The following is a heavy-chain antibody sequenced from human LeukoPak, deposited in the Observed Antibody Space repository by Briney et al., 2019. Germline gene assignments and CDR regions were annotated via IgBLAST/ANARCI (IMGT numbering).Heavy chain of an antibody. CDR1: GPSISSGDYY. D-gene: IGHD3-16*02. Sequence: KPSQTLSLTCTVSGPSISSGDYYWSWIRQPPGKGLAWIGYIYYSGSTYYNPSLKSRATISVDTSKNQFSLKLSSVTAADTAVYYCARGGIMITFGGVIANPLGSFDIWGQGTMVTVSS. V-gene: IGHV4-30-4*01. J-gene: IGHJ3*02. CDR3: ARGGIMITFGGVIANPLGSFDI. CDR2: IYYSGST.